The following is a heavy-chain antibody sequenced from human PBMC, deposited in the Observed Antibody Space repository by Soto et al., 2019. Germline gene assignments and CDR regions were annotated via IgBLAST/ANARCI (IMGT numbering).Heavy chain of an antibody. CDR2: ISAYNGNT. D-gene: IGHD2-2*01. V-gene: IGHV1-18*01. J-gene: IGHJ5*02. CDR3: ARDQCTSSICQSSGGVVWFDP. CDR1: GYTFTSYA. Sequence: ASVKVSCKASGYTFTSYAISWVRQAPGQGLEWMGWISAYNGNTNYAQRLQGRVTMTTDTYTSTAYMELRSLRSDDTAVYYCARDQCTSSICQSSGGVVWFDPWGQGTLVTVS.